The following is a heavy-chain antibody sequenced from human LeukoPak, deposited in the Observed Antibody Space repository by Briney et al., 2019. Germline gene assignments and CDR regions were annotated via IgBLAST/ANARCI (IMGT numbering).Heavy chain of an antibody. V-gene: IGHV3-30*18. Sequence: GGSLRLSCAASGFTFSSYGMHWVRQAPGKGLEWVAVISYDGSNKYYADSVKGRFTISRDNSMNTLYLQMNSLRAEDTAVYYCANLDDSSLYWGQGTLVTVSS. CDR3: ANLDDSSLY. J-gene: IGHJ4*02. CDR2: ISYDGSNK. D-gene: IGHD6-13*01. CDR1: GFTFSSYG.